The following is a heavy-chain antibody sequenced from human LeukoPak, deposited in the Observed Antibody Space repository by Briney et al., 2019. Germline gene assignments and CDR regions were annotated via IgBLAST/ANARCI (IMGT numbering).Heavy chain of an antibody. Sequence: ASVKVSCKASGYTFTGYYMHWVRQAPGQGLEWMGWINPNSGGTNYAQKFQGRVTMTRDTSISTAYMELSRLRSDDTAVYYCAVGLGGWSAAIADYWGQGTLVTVSS. CDR3: AVGLGGWSAAIADY. CDR2: INPNSGGT. V-gene: IGHV1-2*02. J-gene: IGHJ4*02. CDR1: GYTFTGYY. D-gene: IGHD2-2*02.